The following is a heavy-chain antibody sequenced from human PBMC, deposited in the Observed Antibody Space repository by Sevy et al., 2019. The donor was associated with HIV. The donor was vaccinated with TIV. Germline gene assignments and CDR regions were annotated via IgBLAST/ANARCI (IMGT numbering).Heavy chain of an antibody. CDR1: GYTFTGYY. D-gene: IGHD3-10*01. Sequence: ASVKVSCKASGYTFTGYYMHWVRQAPGQGLEWMGWINPNSGGTNYAQKFQDRVTMTRDTSISTAYMELSRLRSDDTAVYYCARDSPGFTNPNDAFDIWGQGTMVTVSS. V-gene: IGHV1-2*02. J-gene: IGHJ3*02. CDR2: INPNSGGT. CDR3: ARDSPGFTNPNDAFDI.